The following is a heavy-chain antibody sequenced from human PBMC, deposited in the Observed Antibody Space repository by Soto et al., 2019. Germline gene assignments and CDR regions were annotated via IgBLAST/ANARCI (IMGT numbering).Heavy chain of an antibody. V-gene: IGHV1-46*02. D-gene: IGHD1-26*01. CDR3: EREESGNYYYGMDV. CDR2: INPSGGST. CDR1: GYTFNSYY. Sequence: ASVKVSCTASGYTFNSYYMHWVRQAPGQGLEWMGIINPSGGSTSYAQKFQGRVTMTRDTSTSTVYMELSSLRSEDTAVYYCEREESGNYYYGMDVWGQGTTVTVSS. J-gene: IGHJ6*02.